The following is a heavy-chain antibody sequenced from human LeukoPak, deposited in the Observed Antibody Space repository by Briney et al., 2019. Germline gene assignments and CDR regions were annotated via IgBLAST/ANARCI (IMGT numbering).Heavy chain of an antibody. CDR1: GNYW. D-gene: IGHD2-2*01. Sequence: GGSLRLSCAASGNYWMHWVRQAPGKGLVWVSHINSDGSWTSYADSEKGRFTISKDNAKNTVYLQMNNLRAEDTAVYYCVSFYETYWGRGTLVTVSS. J-gene: IGHJ4*02. CDR2: INSDGSWT. CDR3: VSFYETY. V-gene: IGHV3-74*01.